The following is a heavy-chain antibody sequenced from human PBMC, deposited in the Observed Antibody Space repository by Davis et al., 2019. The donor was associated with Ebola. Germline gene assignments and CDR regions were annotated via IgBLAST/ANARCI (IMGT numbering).Heavy chain of an antibody. CDR3: ARETGYYGSDYFDY. J-gene: IGHJ4*02. D-gene: IGHD1-26*01. CDR2: MNPNSGNT. CDR1: GYTFISYG. V-gene: IGHV1-8*01. Sequence: AASVKVSCKASGYTFISYGINWVRQAPGQGLEWMGWMNPNSGNTGYAQKFQGRVTMTRDTSVSTAYMELSSLRSDDTAVYYCARETGYYGSDYFDYWGQGTLVTVSS.